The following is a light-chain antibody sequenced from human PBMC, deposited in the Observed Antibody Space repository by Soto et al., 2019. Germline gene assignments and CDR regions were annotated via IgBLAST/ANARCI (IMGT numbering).Light chain of an antibody. J-gene: IGKJ5*01. CDR3: QQFNSYPIT. Sequence: AIQLTQSPSPLSASAGDTVTITCRASQDIRGALAWYQQKPGKAPKILIYDVSTLESGVPSRFSGSSSGTDFTLTISSLQPVDFATYYCQQFNSYPITFGQGTRLEIK. CDR1: QDIRGA. CDR2: DVS. V-gene: IGKV1-13*02.